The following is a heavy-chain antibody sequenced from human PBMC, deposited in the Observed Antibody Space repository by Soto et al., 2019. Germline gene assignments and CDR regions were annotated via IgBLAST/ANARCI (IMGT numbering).Heavy chain of an antibody. CDR3: ARGQVVVVAARYYYGMDV. Sequence: ASVKVSCKASGYTFTSYGISWVRQAPGQGLEWMGGIIPIFGTANYAQKFQGRVTITADESTSTAYMELSSLRSEDTAVYYCARGQVVVVAARYYYGMDVWGQGTTVTVSS. CDR2: IIPIFGTA. J-gene: IGHJ6*02. CDR1: GYTFTSYG. D-gene: IGHD2-15*01. V-gene: IGHV1-69*13.